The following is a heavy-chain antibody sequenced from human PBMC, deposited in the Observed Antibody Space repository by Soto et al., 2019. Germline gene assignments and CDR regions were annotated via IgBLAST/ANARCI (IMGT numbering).Heavy chain of an antibody. CDR2: ISGSGGST. CDR1: GFTLSSYA. D-gene: IGHD4-17*01. CDR3: AKDLRTVTTRRHGMDV. J-gene: IGHJ6*02. Sequence: LRLSCAASGFTLSSYAMSWVRQAPGKGLEWVSAISGSGGSTYYADSVKGRFTISRDNSKNTLYLQMNSLRAEDTAVYYCAKDLRTVTTRRHGMDVWGQGTTVTVSS. V-gene: IGHV3-23*01.